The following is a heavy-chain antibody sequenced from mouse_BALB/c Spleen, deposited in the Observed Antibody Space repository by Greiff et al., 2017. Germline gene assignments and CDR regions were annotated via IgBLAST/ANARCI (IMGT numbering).Heavy chain of an antibody. CDR2: ILPGSGST. J-gene: IGHJ2*01. D-gene: IGHD2-14*01. V-gene: IGHV1-9*01. CDR3: ASRYRYDDGYYFDY. CDR1: GYTFSSYW. Sequence: QVQLQQSGAELMKPGASVKISCKATGYTFSSYWIEWVKQRPGHGLEWIGEILPGSGSTNYNEKFKGKATFTADTSSNTAYMQLSSLTSEDSAVYYCASRYRYDDGYYFDYWGQGTTLTVSS.